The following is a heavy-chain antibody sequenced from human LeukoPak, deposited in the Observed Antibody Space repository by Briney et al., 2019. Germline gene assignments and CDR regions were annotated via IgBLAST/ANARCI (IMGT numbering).Heavy chain of an antibody. Sequence: GGSLRLSCAASGFTFSDYDMHWVRQAPGKRLEWISYITSSGTIYYSDSVKGRFTISRDNAKNSLYVQMNSLSAEDTAVYKCASEVVGGTNFWGQGTLVSVSS. CDR2: ITSSGTI. CDR1: GFTFSDYD. V-gene: IGHV3-69-1*02. D-gene: IGHD1-26*01. CDR3: ASEVVGGTNF. J-gene: IGHJ4*02.